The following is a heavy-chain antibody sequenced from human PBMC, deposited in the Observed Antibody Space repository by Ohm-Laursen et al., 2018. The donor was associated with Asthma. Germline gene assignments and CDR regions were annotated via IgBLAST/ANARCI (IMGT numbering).Heavy chain of an antibody. D-gene: IGHD4-17*01. Sequence: GSLRLSCTASGFTFSSYAMSWVRQAPGKGLEWVSAISGSGGSTYYADSVKGRFTISRDNSKNTLYLQMNSLRAEDTAVYYCAKDHYGDYEPYWGQGTLVTVSS. J-gene: IGHJ4*02. CDR2: ISGSGGST. CDR1: GFTFSSYA. CDR3: AKDHYGDYEPY. V-gene: IGHV3-23*01.